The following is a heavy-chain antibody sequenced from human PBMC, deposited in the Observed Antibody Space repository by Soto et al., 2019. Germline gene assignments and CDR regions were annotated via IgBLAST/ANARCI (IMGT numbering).Heavy chain of an antibody. V-gene: IGHV3-30*18. CDR1: GFTFSDHG. D-gene: IGHD5-18*01. CDR3: TKDRKDTALSFDS. J-gene: IGHJ4*02. CDR2: ISHDGITK. Sequence: QVQLVESGGGVVQPGRSLRLSCAASGFTFSDHGMHWVRQVPDKGLEWVAVISHDGITKYYADSLKGRFTISRDNSNNTVFLQMNGLRAEDTAVYYCTKDRKDTALSFDSWGQGTLVTVSS.